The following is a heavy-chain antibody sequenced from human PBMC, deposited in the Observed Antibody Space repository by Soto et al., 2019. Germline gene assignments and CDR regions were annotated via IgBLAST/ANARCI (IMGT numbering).Heavy chain of an antibody. CDR3: ARASSPVQLEQLGEKKYYYYYYMDV. J-gene: IGHJ6*03. D-gene: IGHD1-1*01. V-gene: IGHV1-2*04. CDR1: GYTFTGYY. CDR2: INPNSGGT. Sequence: GASVKVSCKASGYTFTGYYMHWVRQAPGQGLEWMGWINPNSGGTNYAQKFQGWVNMTRDTSISTAYMELSRLRSDDTAVYYCARASSPVQLEQLGEKKYYYYYYMDVWGKGTTVTVSS.